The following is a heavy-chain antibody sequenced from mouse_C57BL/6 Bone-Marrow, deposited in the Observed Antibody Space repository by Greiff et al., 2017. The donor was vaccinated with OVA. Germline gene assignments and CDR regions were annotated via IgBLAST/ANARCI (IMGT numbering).Heavy chain of an antibody. V-gene: IGHV1-15*01. CDR2: IDPETGGT. CDR3: TRRDYDDDVGFDY. D-gene: IGHD2-4*01. J-gene: IGHJ2*01. Sequence: QVQLQQSGAELVRPGSSVTLSCKASGYTFTDYEMHWVKQTPVHGLEWIGAIDPETGGTAYNQKFKGKAILTADKSSSTAYMELRSLTSEDSAVYYCTRRDYDDDVGFDYWGQGTTLTVSS. CDR1: GYTFTDYE.